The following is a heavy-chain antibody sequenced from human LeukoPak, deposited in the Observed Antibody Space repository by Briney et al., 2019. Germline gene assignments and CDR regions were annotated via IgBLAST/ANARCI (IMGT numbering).Heavy chain of an antibody. Sequence: GGSLRLSCAASGFTFSSYWMSWVRQAPGKGLEWVANIKQDGSEKYYVDSVKGRFTISRDNAKNSLYLQMNSLRAEDTAVYCAGSSSWVPAVFDYWGQGTLVTVSS. V-gene: IGHV3-7*01. CDR2: IKQDGSEK. CDR1: GFTFSSYW. J-gene: IGHJ4*02. D-gene: IGHD6-13*01. CDR3: AGSSSWVPAVFDY.